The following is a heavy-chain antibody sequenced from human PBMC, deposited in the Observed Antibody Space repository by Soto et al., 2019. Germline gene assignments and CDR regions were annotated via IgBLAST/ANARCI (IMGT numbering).Heavy chain of an antibody. CDR2: IYYSGST. J-gene: IGHJ5*02. Sequence: SETLSLTCTVSGGSISSSSYYWGWIRQPPGKGLEWIGSIYYSGSTYYNPSLKSRVTISVDTSKNQFSLKLSSVTAADTAVYYCARPSYSSSTNWFDPWGQGTLVTVSS. V-gene: IGHV4-39*01. CDR1: GGSISSSSYY. D-gene: IGHD6-6*01. CDR3: ARPSYSSSTNWFDP.